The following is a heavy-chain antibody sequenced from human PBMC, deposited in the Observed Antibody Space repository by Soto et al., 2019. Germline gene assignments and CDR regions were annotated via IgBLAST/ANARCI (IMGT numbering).Heavy chain of an antibody. J-gene: IGHJ6*02. CDR3: ARQGSNGAYYYYGMDV. D-gene: IGHD2-8*01. Sequence: GESLKISCKGSGYRFSSYWIAWVRQMPGKGLEWMGIIYPGDSDTMYSPSFQGQVTFSADKSTSTAYLQWGSLKASDTAMYYCARQGSNGAYYYYGMDVWAKGPRSPSP. CDR1: GYRFSSYW. CDR2: IYPGDSDT. V-gene: IGHV5-51*01.